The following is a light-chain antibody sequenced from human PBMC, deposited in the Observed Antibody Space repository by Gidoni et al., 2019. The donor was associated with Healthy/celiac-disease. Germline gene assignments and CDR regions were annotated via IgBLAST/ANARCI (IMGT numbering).Light chain of an antibody. CDR1: QSVLYSSNNKNY. J-gene: IGKJ2*01. Sequence: DIVMTQSPDSLAVSLGERATINCKSSQSVLYSSNNKNYLAWYQQKPGQPPKLPLYWASTRESGVPDRFSGSGSGTDFTLTSSSLQAEDVAVYYCQQYYSTLTFXQXTKLEIK. CDR3: QQYYSTLT. V-gene: IGKV4-1*01. CDR2: WAS.